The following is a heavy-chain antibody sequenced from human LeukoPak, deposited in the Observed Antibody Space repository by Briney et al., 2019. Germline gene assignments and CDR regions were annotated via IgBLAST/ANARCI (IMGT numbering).Heavy chain of an antibody. CDR2: MNPSSGST. Sequence: ASVKVSCKASGYTFTNFYIHWMRQAPGQGLKWMGIMNPSSGSTSYAQKFQGRVTMTRDKSTSTVYMELRGLRFEDTAMYYCARDLNSYGYSYDSWGQGTLVTVSS. CDR1: GYTFTNFY. J-gene: IGHJ4*02. CDR3: ARDLNSYGYSYDS. V-gene: IGHV1-46*01. D-gene: IGHD5-18*01.